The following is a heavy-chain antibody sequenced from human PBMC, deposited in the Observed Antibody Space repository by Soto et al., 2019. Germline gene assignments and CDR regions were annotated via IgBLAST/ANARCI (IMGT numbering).Heavy chain of an antibody. J-gene: IGHJ5*02. CDR1: GGSISSGDYY. CDR2: IYYSGST. D-gene: IGHD6-6*01. Sequence: QVQLQESGPGLVKPSQTLSLTCTVSGGSISSGDYYWSWIRQPPGKGLEWIGYIYYSGSTYYNPSLKTRVTVSVDTSKNQFSLKLSSVTAADTAVYYCARERPDGARLDPWGQGTRVTVSS. CDR3: ARERPDGARLDP. V-gene: IGHV4-30-4*01.